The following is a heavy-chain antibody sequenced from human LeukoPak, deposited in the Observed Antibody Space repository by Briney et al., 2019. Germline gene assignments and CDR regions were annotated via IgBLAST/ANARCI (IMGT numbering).Heavy chain of an antibody. CDR1: GFTFSSYS. V-gene: IGHV3-21*01. CDR3: ARDLGGYSYGSHFDY. D-gene: IGHD5-18*01. J-gene: IGHJ4*02. Sequence: GGSLRLSCAASGFTFSSYSMNWVRQPPGKGLEWVSSISRRSTYIYYADSVKGRFTISKDNAKNSLYLQMDSLRAEDTAVYYCARDLGGYSYGSHFDYWGQGTLVTVSS. CDR2: ISRRSTYI.